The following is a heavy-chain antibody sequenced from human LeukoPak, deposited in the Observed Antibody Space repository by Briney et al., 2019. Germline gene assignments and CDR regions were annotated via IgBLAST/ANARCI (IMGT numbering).Heavy chain of an antibody. Sequence: GESLKISCKGSGYSFTSYWIGWVRQMPGKGLEWMGIIYPGDSDTRYNPSFQGQVTISADKSISTAYLQWSSLKASDTAMYYCARRGGGRGSSWYFLLWGQGTLVTVSS. CDR2: IYPGDSDT. CDR3: ARRGGGRGSSWYFLL. V-gene: IGHV5-51*01. D-gene: IGHD6-13*01. CDR1: GYSFTSYW. J-gene: IGHJ4*02.